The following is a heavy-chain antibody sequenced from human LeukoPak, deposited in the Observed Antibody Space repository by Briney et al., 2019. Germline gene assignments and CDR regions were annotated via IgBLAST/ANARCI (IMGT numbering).Heavy chain of an antibody. J-gene: IGHJ4*02. CDR2: IYYSGST. V-gene: IGHV4-59*01. CDR3: ARGTSWAIDY. D-gene: IGHD3-16*01. CDR1: GGSINSYY. Sequence: SETLSLTCTASGGSINSYYWSWIRQPPGKGLEWIGYIYYSGSTNYNPSLKSRVTISVDTSKNQFSLKLSSVTAADTAAYYCARGTSWAIDYWGQGTLVTVSS.